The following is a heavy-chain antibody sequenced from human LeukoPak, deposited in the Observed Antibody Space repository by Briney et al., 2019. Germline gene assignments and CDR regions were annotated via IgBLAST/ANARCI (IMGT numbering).Heavy chain of an antibody. CDR1: GFTFSGYA. CDR2: ISDSGGIS. V-gene: IGHV3-23*01. CDR3: AKYISGYAPNFDY. J-gene: IGHJ4*02. Sequence: GGSLRLSCAASGFTFSGYAMTWVRQAPGKGLEWVAVISDSGGISHDAESVKGRFTISRDNSKNTLYLQMNSLRAEDTAVCYCAKYISGYAPNFDYWGQGTLVTVSS. D-gene: IGHD6-19*01.